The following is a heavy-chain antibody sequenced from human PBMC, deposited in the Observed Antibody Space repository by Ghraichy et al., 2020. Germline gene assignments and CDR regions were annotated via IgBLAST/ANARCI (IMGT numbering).Heavy chain of an antibody. CDR3: ARGRIVVVTPPGY. Sequence: GGSLRLSCAASGFTFSSYWMSWVRQAPGKVLEWVANIKQDGSEKYYVDSVKGRFTISRDNAKNSLYLQMNSLRAEDTAVYYCARGRIVVVTPPGYWGQGTLVTVSS. D-gene: IGHD2-21*02. CDR2: IKQDGSEK. V-gene: IGHV3-7*01. CDR1: GFTFSSYW. J-gene: IGHJ4*02.